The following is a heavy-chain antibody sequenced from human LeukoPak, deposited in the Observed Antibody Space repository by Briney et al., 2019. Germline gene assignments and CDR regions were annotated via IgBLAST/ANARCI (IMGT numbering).Heavy chain of an antibody. Sequence: PGGSLRLSCAASGFTFSSYSMNWVRQAPGKGLEWVSSISSSSSYIYYADSAKGRFTISRDNAKNSLYLQMNSLRAEDTAVYYCARDHYDFWSGPRRGYFDYWGQGTLVTVSS. V-gene: IGHV3-21*01. CDR3: ARDHYDFWSGPRRGYFDY. CDR1: GFTFSSYS. D-gene: IGHD3-3*01. CDR2: ISSSSSYI. J-gene: IGHJ4*02.